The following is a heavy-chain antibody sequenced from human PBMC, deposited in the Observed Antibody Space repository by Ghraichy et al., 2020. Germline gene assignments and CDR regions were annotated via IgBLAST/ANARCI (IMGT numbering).Heavy chain of an antibody. CDR2: ITSSSRNT. CDR3: ARGSRVVRFYYYDGMDV. V-gene: IGHV3-48*02. J-gene: IGHJ6*02. CDR1: GFTFSSYS. Sequence: GGSLRLSCVGSGFTFSSYSLNWVRQSPGKGLEWVSYITSSSRNTFDADSVKGRFTISRDNAQNSLSLQMNSLRDEDTAVYYCARGSRVVRFYYYDGMDVWGQGTTVTVSS. D-gene: IGHD4-23*01.